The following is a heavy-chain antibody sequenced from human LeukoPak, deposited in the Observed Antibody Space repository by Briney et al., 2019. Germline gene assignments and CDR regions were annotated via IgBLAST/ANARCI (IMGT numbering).Heavy chain of an antibody. Sequence: GGSLRLSCAAPGFTFNSYGMHSVRQAPGKGLEWVAVISYDGSNKYYADSVKGRFAISRDNSKNTLYLQMKRLRAEDTAVYFCARDLFALNAFDIWGQGTMVTVSS. CDR2: ISYDGSNK. J-gene: IGHJ3*02. D-gene: IGHD2-21*01. V-gene: IGHV3-30*03. CDR3: ARDLFALNAFDI. CDR1: GFTFNSYG.